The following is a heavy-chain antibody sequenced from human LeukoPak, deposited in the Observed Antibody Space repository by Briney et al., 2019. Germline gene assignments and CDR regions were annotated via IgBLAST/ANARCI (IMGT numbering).Heavy chain of an antibody. D-gene: IGHD4-17*01. J-gene: IGHJ4*02. Sequence: KASETLSLTCTVSGGSISSYYWSWIRRPAGKGLEWIGRIYTSGSTNYNPSLKSRVTMSVDTSKNQFSLKLSSVTAADTAVYYCAREGSMTTVTIFDYWGQGTLVTVSS. CDR2: IYTSGST. CDR3: AREGSMTTVTIFDY. V-gene: IGHV4-4*07. CDR1: GGSISSYY.